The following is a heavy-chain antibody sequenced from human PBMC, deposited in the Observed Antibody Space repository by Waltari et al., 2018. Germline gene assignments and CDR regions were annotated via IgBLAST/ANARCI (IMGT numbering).Heavy chain of an antibody. Sequence: QVQLVQSGAEVKKPGASVKVSCKVSGYTLTELSMHWVRQAPGKGLEWMGGFGPEEGETTYAQKFQGRVTMTEDTSTETAYMELSSLRSEDTAVYYCATGIAVAVYLDYWGQGTLVTVSS. CDR1: GYTLTELS. CDR2: FGPEEGET. J-gene: IGHJ4*02. V-gene: IGHV1-24*01. D-gene: IGHD6-19*01. CDR3: ATGIAVAVYLDY.